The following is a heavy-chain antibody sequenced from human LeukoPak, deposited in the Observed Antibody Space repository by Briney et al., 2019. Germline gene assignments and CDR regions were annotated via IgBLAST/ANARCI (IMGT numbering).Heavy chain of an antibody. D-gene: IGHD1-26*01. CDR2: IYYSGST. J-gene: IGHJ6*03. CDR1: GGSISSYY. CDR3: ASGVGYHYYYMDV. V-gene: IGHV4-59*08. Sequence: PSETLSLTCTVSGGSISSYYWSWIRQPPGKGLEWIGYIYYSGSTNYNPSLKSRVTISVDTSKNQFSLKLSSVTAADTAVYYCASGVGYHYYYMDVWGKGTTVTISS.